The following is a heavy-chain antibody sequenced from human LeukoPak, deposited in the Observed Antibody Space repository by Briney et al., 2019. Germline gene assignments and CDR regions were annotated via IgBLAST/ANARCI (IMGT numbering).Heavy chain of an antibody. CDR1: GGSISSSSYY. CDR3: ASTHTFDY. J-gene: IGHJ4*02. CDR2: IYYSGST. Sequence: SETLSLTCTVSGGSISSSSYYWGWIRQPPGKGLEWIVSIYYSGSTHYNPSLKSRVTISVDTSKNQFSLKLSSVTAADTAVYYCASTHTFDYWGQGTLVTVSS. V-gene: IGHV4-39*07.